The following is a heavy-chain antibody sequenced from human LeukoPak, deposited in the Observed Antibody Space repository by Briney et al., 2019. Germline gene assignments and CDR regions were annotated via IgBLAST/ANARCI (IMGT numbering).Heavy chain of an antibody. V-gene: IGHV1-18*01. J-gene: IGHJ3*01. CDR2: ISAYNGNT. D-gene: IGHD2-15*01. CDR3: ARAGYCGDGGCRGGSAFDV. Sequence: GASVKASCKASGHTFTSYGISWVRQAPGQGLEWMGWISAYNGNTNYAQKLQGRVTMTTDTSTSTAYMELRSLTYDDTAVYYCARAGYCGDGGCRGGSAFDVWGQGTMVTVSS. CDR1: GHTFTSYG.